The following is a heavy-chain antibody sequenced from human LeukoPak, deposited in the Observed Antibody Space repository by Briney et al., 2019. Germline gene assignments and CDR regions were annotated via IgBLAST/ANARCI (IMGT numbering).Heavy chain of an antibody. J-gene: IGHJ3*02. Sequence: SETLSLTCTVSGGSISSSSYYWGWIRQPPGKGLEWIGSIYYSDTYYNASLKSRVTISVDTSKNQFSLKLSSVTAADTAVYYCARRGSGYSYNSLRAFDIWGQGTMVTVSS. CDR1: GGSISSSSYY. V-gene: IGHV4-39*01. CDR3: ARRGSGYSYNSLRAFDI. D-gene: IGHD5-18*01. CDR2: IYYSDT.